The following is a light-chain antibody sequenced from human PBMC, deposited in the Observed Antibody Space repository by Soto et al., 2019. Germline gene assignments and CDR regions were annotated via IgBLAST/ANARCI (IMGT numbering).Light chain of an antibody. V-gene: IGLV1-40*01. CDR3: QSSDTRLSGYV. CDR2: GNT. J-gene: IGLJ1*01. CDR1: SSNIGAGYD. Sequence: QSVLTQPPSVSGAPGQRVTISCSVSSSNIGAGYDVHWYQHLPGTAPKLLIYGNTNRPSGVPDRFSGSRSGTTASLAITGLRPYDEADYYCQSSDTRLSGYVFATGTKLTVL.